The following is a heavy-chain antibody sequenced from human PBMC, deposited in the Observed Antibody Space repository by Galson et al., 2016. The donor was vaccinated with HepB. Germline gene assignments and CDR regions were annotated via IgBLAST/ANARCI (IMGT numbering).Heavy chain of an antibody. J-gene: IGHJ4*02. CDR3: AREAGDFDY. D-gene: IGHD3-16*01. V-gene: IGHV3-30-3*01. CDR1: GITFNTYA. CDR2: ISYDGSNK. Sequence: SLRLSCAASGITFNTYAMHWVRQAPGNGLEWLALISYDGSNKYYADSVKGRLTISRDNSKNTLYLQMHSLRPEDTAVYYCAREAGDFDYWGQGTLVTVSS.